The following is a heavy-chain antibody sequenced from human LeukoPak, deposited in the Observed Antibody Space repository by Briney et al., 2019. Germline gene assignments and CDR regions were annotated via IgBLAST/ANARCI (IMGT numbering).Heavy chain of an antibody. CDR2: IYTSGST. CDR3: ARAVVGTANWFDP. CDR1: LGSIRSYY. J-gene: IGHJ5*02. D-gene: IGHD2-21*02. Sequence: SETLSLTCTVSLGSIRSYYWSWIRQPAGRGLEWIGRIYTSGSTNYNPSLKRRVTMSVDTSKNQLSLKLSSVTAADTAVYYCARAVVGTANWFDPWGQGTLVTVSS. V-gene: IGHV4-4*07.